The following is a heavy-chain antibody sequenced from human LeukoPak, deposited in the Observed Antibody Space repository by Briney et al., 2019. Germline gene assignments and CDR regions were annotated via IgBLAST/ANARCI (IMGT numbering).Heavy chain of an antibody. D-gene: IGHD3-10*01. CDR3: AREAVYYGSGSLDC. CDR1: GGSISSYY. CDR2: IYASGSI. J-gene: IGHJ4*02. Sequence: SETLSLTCTVSGGSISSYYWSWIRQPPGKGLEWIGRIYASGSINYNPSLKSRVTMSLDTSKNQFSLNLSSVTAADTALYYCAREAVYYGSGSLDCWGQGTLVTVSS. V-gene: IGHV4-4*07.